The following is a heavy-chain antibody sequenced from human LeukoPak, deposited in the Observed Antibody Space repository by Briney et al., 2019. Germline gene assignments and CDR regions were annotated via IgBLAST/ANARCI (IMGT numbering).Heavy chain of an antibody. CDR1: GFTFRDYS. Sequence: GGPLRLSCAASGFTFRDYSMNWVRQAPGKGLQWVSYISTTGYTMYYADSVKGRFTISRDNAKNSLYLQMNSLRDEETAVYYCARDYGYAFDIWGQGTMVTVSS. J-gene: IGHJ3*02. CDR2: ISTTGYTM. V-gene: IGHV3-48*02. CDR3: ARDYGYAFDI. D-gene: IGHD5-18*01.